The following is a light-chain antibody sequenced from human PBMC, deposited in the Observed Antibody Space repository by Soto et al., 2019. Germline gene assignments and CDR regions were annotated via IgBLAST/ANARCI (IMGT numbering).Light chain of an antibody. Sequence: DIQMTQSPSTLSASVGDRVTITCRASQSISSWLAWYQQKPGKAPKLLIYKASILESGVPSRFSGSGSGTEFNLTISSLQPDDFATYYCQQYNSYSTFGQGTKVEIK. CDR2: KAS. CDR3: QQYNSYST. CDR1: QSISSW. J-gene: IGKJ1*01. V-gene: IGKV1-5*03.